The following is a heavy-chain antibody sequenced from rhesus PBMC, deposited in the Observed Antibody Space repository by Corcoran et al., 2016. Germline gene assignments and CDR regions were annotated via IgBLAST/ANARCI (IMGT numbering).Heavy chain of an antibody. Sequence: QVQLQESGPGLVKPSETLPLTCAVSGGSISDDYYWRWIRQPPGKGLEWIAYIYGRGGGANYNPSPRNRVTISKDTSKDQCSLKLSSVTAADTAVYYCAGVPGYFDYWGQGVLVTVSS. CDR3: AGVPGYFDY. J-gene: IGHJ4*01. CDR2: IYGRGGGA. V-gene: IGHV4-106*01. CDR1: GGSISDDYY.